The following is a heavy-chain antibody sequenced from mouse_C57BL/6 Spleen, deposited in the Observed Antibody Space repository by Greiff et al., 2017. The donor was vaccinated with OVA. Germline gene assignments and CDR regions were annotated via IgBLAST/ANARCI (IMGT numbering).Heavy chain of an antibody. Sequence: EVQLQQSGAELVRPGSSVKMSCKTSGYTFTSYGINWVKQRPGQGLEWIGYIYIGNGYTEYNEKFKGKATLTSDTSSSTAYMLLSSRTSADAAIDFWARDYGNYYFDYWGQGTTLTVSS. D-gene: IGHD2-1*01. CDR2: IYIGNGYT. CDR1: GYTFTSYG. J-gene: IGHJ2*01. CDR3: ARDYGNYYFDY. V-gene: IGHV1-58*01.